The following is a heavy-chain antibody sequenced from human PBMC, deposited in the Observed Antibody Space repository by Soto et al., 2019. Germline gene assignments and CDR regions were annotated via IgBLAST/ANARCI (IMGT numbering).Heavy chain of an antibody. D-gene: IGHD6-19*01. CDR3: ARDLRGSSGWYNWFDP. CDR2: INPNSGGT. Sequence: GASVKVSCKASGYTFTGYYMHWVRQAPGQGLEWMGWINPNSGGTNYAQKFQGRVTVTRDTSISTAYMELSRLRSDDTAVYYCARDLRGSSGWYNWFDPWGQGTLVTVSS. CDR1: GYTFTGYY. V-gene: IGHV1-2*02. J-gene: IGHJ5*02.